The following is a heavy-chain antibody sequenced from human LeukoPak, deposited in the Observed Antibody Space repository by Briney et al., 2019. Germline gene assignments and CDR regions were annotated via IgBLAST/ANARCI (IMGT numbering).Heavy chain of an antibody. Sequence: PGGSLRLSCSASGFTFSSYALHWVRQAPGKGLEYVSAISSNGGSTYYAVSVKGRFTISRDNSKNTLYLQMNSLRAEDTAVYYCAKKWELLGYFDYWGQGTLVTVSS. CDR2: ISSNGGST. J-gene: IGHJ4*02. CDR1: GFTFSSYA. CDR3: AKKWELLGYFDY. V-gene: IGHV3-64*04. D-gene: IGHD1-26*01.